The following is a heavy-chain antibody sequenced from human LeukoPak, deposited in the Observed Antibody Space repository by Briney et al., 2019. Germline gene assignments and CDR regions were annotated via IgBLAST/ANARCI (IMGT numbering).Heavy chain of an antibody. CDR1: GFTFTNFV. V-gene: IGHV3-23*01. J-gene: IGHJ4*02. CDR2: VSASGAQT. Sequence: PGGSLRLSCAASGFTFTNFVMSWVRHAPGEGLEWISTVSASGAQTYFADSVKGRFTISRDNSKNTLYLQMYSLRVEDTATYYCASLIALNTHNFDYWGQGTLVTVSS. CDR3: ASLIALNTHNFDY. D-gene: IGHD3-3*02.